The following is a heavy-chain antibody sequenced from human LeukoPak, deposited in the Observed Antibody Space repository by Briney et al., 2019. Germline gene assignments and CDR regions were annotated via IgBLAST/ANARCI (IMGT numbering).Heavy chain of an antibody. Sequence: PGGSLRLSCAASGFTFDDYGMSWVRQAPGKGLEWVSGINWNGGSTGYADSVKGRFTISIDNAKNSLYLQMNSLRAEDTALYYCARITAYYDSSGYFAGYYFDYWGQGTLVTVSS. V-gene: IGHV3-20*04. D-gene: IGHD3-22*01. CDR3: ARITAYYDSSGYFAGYYFDY. CDR1: GFTFDDYG. CDR2: INWNGGST. J-gene: IGHJ4*02.